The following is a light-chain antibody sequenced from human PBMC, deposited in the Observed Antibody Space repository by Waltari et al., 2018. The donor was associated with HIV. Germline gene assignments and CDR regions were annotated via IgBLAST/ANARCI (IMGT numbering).Light chain of an antibody. V-gene: IGLV2-14*01. CDR3: SSYISTTTL. J-gene: IGLJ1*01. CDR1: SSYIGHYKY. CDR2: EVS. Sequence: QSAPTQPASVSGSPGQSITISCPGTSSYIGHYKYVSWYQQSPGKAPKLMIYEVSNRPSGVSNRFSGSKSGNTASLTISGLQAEDEADYYCSSYISTTTLFGTGTKVTVL.